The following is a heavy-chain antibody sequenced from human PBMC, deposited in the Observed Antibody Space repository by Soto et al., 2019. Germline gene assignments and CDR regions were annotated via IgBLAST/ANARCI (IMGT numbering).Heavy chain of an antibody. Sequence: QVQLVQSGAEVKKPGASVKVSCKASGYTFTGYYMHWVRQAPGQGLEWMGWINPNSGGTNYAQKFQGRVTMTRDTSISTAYRELSRLRSYDTAMYYCATDFLVGATRGGLYGMDVWGQGTTVTVSS. CDR1: GYTFTGYY. CDR3: ATDFLVGATRGGLYGMDV. CDR2: INPNSGGT. D-gene: IGHD1-26*01. J-gene: IGHJ6*02. V-gene: IGHV1-2*02.